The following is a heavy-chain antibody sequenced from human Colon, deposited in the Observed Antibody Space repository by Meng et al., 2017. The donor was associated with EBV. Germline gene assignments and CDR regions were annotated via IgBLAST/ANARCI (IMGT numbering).Heavy chain of an antibody. CDR1: GGSFSGYV. V-gene: IGHV4-34*01. Sequence: QVLLQQLGAGLLTRSATLSLTCPVNGGSFSGYVWSWVRQPPGKGMEWIGEVSHPGSANYNPSLKSRVTISVDASEKQFSLRLTSVTAADSAVYYCARVPTTGYKDHWGQGTLVTVSS. D-gene: IGHD3-9*01. J-gene: IGHJ4*02. CDR2: VSHPGSA. CDR3: ARVPTTGYKDH.